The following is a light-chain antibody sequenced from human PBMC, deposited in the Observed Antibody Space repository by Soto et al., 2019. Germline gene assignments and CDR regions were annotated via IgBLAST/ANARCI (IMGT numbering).Light chain of an antibody. CDR1: QSLLHSNGYNY. V-gene: IGKV2-28*01. J-gene: IGKJ3*01. CDR2: LGS. Sequence: DIVMTQSPLSLPVTPGEPASISCRSSQSLLHSNGYNYLDWYLQKPGQSPQLLIYLGSNRASGVPDRFSGIGSGTDFTLKISRVEAEDVGIYYCMQALQTPTFGPGTKVDI. CDR3: MQALQTPT.